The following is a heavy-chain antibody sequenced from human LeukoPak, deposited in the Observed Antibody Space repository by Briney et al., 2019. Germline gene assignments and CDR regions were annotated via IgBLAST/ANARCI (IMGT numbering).Heavy chain of an antibody. D-gene: IGHD1-26*01. CDR3: ARGHSGSYHTAGFDY. CDR1: GGTFSSYA. Sequence: SVKVSCKASGGTFSSYAISWVRQAPGQGLEWMGGIIPIFGTANYAQKFQGRVTITADESTSTAYMELSSLRSEDTAVYYCARGHSGSYHTAGFDYWGQGTLVTVSS. J-gene: IGHJ4*02. CDR2: IIPIFGTA. V-gene: IGHV1-69*13.